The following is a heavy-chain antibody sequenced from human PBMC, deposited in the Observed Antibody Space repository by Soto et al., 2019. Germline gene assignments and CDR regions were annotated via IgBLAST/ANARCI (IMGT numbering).Heavy chain of an antibody. CDR2: ISYDGRNK. V-gene: IGHV3-30*03. CDR3: ASVPGSPGYHGLDV. D-gene: IGHD6-19*01. CDR1: GFSLNDYG. J-gene: IGHJ6*02. Sequence: QVQLVESGGGVVQPGRSLRLSCAASGFSLNDYGMHWVRQPPGKGLEWVADISYDGRNKYYTDSVRGRFTISRDISKGTLYLQMNSLRVEDTAVYFCASVPGSPGYHGLDVWGQGTTVTVSS.